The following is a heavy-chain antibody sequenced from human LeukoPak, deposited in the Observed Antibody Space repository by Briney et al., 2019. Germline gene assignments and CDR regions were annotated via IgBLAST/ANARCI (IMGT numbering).Heavy chain of an antibody. CDR2: ISGSGGST. Sequence: GGSLRLSCAASGFTFSNYAMSWVRQAPGKGLEWVSAISGSGGSTYYADSVKGRFTISRDNSKNTLYLQMNSLRAEDTAVYYCAKDVDSSGYYSYYFDYWGQGTLVTVSS. CDR3: AKDVDSSGYYSYYFDY. CDR1: GFTFSNYA. V-gene: IGHV3-23*01. D-gene: IGHD3-22*01. J-gene: IGHJ4*02.